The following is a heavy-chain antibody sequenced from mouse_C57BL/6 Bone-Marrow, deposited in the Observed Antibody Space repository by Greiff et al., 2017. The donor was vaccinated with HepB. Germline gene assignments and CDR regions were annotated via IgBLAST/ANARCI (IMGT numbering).Heavy chain of an antibody. CDR2: INPSTGGT. CDR1: GYSFTGYY. D-gene: IGHD1-1*01. V-gene: IGHV1-42*01. J-gene: IGHJ1*03. CDR3: ARTYYGSSFDWYFDV. Sequence: VQLQQSGPELVKPGASVKISCKASGYSFTGYYMNWVKQSPEKSLEWIGEINPSTGGTTYNQKFKAKATLTVDKSSITAYMQLKSLTSEDSAVYYCARTYYGSSFDWYFDVWGTGTTVTVSS.